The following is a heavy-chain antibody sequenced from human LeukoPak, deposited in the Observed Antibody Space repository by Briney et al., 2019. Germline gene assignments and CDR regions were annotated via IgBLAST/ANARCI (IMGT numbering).Heavy chain of an antibody. V-gene: IGHV4-34*01. CDR3: ARDHDYDYVWGSYGGKNAFDI. CDR1: GGSFSGYY. J-gene: IGHJ3*02. D-gene: IGHD3-16*01. Sequence: SETLSLTCAVYGGSFSGYYWGWIRQPPGNGLEWIGSIYYSGSTYYNPSLKSRVTISVDTSKNQFSLKLSSMTAADTALYYCARDHDYDYVWGSYGGKNAFDIWGQGTMVTVSS. CDR2: IYYSGST.